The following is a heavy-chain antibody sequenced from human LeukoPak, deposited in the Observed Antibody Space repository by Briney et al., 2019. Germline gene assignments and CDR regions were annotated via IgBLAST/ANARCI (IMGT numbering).Heavy chain of an antibody. V-gene: IGHV5-10-1*01. CDR1: GYSFSNYW. CDR3: ARPDCSGGGCYLLDN. CDR2: IDPSDSST. Sequence: GESLKISCQCSGYSFSNYWISWVRQMPGKGLEWMGRIDPSDSSTNYSPSFQGHVTISADKSISTAYLRWSSLEASDTAMYYCARPDCSGGGCYLLDNWGQGTLVTVSS. D-gene: IGHD2-15*01. J-gene: IGHJ4*02.